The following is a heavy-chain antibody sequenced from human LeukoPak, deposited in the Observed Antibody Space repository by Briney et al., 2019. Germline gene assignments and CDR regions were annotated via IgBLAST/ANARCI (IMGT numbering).Heavy chain of an antibody. Sequence: GGSLRLSCAASGFTFSSHWMHWDRQAPGKGLEWVSVIYSGGSTYYADSVKGRFTISRHNSKNTLYLQMNSLRAEDTAVYYCAREDIVVVPAAGEYYYYGMDVWGQGTTVTVSS. D-gene: IGHD2-2*01. V-gene: IGHV3-53*04. CDR3: AREDIVVVPAAGEYYYYGMDV. J-gene: IGHJ6*02. CDR1: GFTFSSHW. CDR2: IYSGGST.